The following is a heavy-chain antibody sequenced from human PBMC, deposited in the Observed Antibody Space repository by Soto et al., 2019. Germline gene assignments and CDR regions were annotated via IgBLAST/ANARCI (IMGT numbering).Heavy chain of an antibody. J-gene: IGHJ5*02. Sequence: PGGSLRLSCAASGFTFSSYSMNWVRQAPGKGLEWVSYISSSRSTIYYADSVKGRFTISRDNAKNSLYLQMNSLRAEDTAVYYCAKLTPGPWDPWGQGTLVTVSS. V-gene: IGHV3-48*01. CDR3: AKLTPGPWDP. CDR1: GFTFSSYS. D-gene: IGHD3-10*01. CDR2: ISSSRSTI.